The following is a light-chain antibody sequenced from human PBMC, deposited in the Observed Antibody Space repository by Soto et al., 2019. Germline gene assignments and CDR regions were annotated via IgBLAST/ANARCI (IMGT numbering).Light chain of an antibody. Sequence: EIVLTQSPGTLSLSPGERATLSCRASQSVSSSYLAWYQQKPGQAPRLLIYGASTRATGIPDRFSGSGSGTDFTLTISRLEPEDFAVYYGQQRSNWPPLTVGQGTRLEI. CDR2: GAS. J-gene: IGKJ5*01. CDR1: QSVSSSY. CDR3: QQRSNWPPLT. V-gene: IGKV3D-20*02.